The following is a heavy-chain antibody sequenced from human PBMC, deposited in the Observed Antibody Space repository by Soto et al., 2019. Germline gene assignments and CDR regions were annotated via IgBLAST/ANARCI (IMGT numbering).Heavy chain of an antibody. D-gene: IGHD6-19*01. CDR1: GFTFSSYG. V-gene: IGHV3-30*18. CDR2: ISYDGSNK. CDR3: AKDLEKQWLVLYYFDY. Sequence: QVQLVESGGGVVQPGRSLRLSCAASGFTFSSYGMHWVRQAPGKGLEWVAVISYDGSNKYYADSVKGRFTISRDNSKNTLYLQMNSLRAEDTAGYYCAKDLEKQWLVLYYFDYWGQGTLVTVSS. J-gene: IGHJ4*02.